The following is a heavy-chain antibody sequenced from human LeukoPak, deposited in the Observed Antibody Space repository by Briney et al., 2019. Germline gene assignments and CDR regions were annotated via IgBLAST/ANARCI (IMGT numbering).Heavy chain of an antibody. CDR1: GYSFTSYW. Sequence: GESLKISCKGSGYSFTSYWIGRVRQMPGKGLEWMGIIYPGDSDTTYSPSFQGQVTISADKSISTAYLQWSSLKASGTAMYYCARRGYSYGRYYFDYWGQGTLVTVSS. V-gene: IGHV5-51*01. CDR2: IYPGDSDT. J-gene: IGHJ4*02. D-gene: IGHD5-18*01. CDR3: ARRGYSYGRYYFDY.